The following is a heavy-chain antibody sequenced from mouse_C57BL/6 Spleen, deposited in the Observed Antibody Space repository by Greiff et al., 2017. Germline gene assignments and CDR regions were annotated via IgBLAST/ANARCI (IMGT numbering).Heavy chain of an antibody. J-gene: IGHJ4*01. V-gene: IGHV1-39*01. CDR2: INPNYGTT. Sequence: EVQLQQSGPELVKPGASVKISCKASGYSFTDYNMNWVKQSHGQSLEWIGGINPNYGTTSYNQKFKGKATLTADQSSSTAYMQLNSLTSEDSAVYYCERCEEYDVGYARDYWGQGTTVTVSS. CDR1: GYSFTDYN. D-gene: IGHD2-12*01. CDR3: ERCEEYDVGYARDY.